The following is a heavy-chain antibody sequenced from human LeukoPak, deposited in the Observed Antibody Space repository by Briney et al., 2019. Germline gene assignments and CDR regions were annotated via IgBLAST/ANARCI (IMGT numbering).Heavy chain of an antibody. J-gene: IGHJ4*02. CDR3: AKEQSSGWYRTADY. Sequence: GGSLRLSCAASGFTFETHDMHWVRWAPGKGLEWVGVASRDGVSQNYGDSVEGRFTISRDQSDNTLFLQMNSLRPEDTAIYYCAKEQSSGWYRTADYWGQGTLVTVSS. V-gene: IGHV3-30*18. D-gene: IGHD6-19*01. CDR2: ASRDGVSQ. CDR1: GFTFETHD.